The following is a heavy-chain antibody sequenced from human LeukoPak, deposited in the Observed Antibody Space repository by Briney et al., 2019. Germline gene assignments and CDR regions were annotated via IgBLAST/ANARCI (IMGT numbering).Heavy chain of an antibody. J-gene: IGHJ4*02. CDR3: ARQAYGGNPWGVYFDY. CDR2: VYPGATDT. V-gene: IGHV5-51*01. Sequence: GASLKTSCKGSGYSFTSYWIGWVRHMPGKGLGWMGIVYPGATDTRYSPSFQGQVTISADKSISTAYLPWSRLKASHTAMYYCARQAYGGNPWGVYFDYWGQGTLVTVSS. CDR1: GYSFTSYW. D-gene: IGHD4-23*01.